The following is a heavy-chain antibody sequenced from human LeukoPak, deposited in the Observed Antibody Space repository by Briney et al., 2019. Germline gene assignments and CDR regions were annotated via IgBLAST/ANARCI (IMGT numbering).Heavy chain of an antibody. D-gene: IGHD3-10*01. V-gene: IGHV1-18*01. Sequence: ASVKVSCKASGYTFTSYGISWVRQAPGQGLEWMGWISAYNGNTNYAQKFQGRVTMTRDTSTSTVYMELSSLRSEDTAVYYCARGSYNSLDYWGQGTLVTVSS. CDR3: ARGSYNSLDY. CDR2: ISAYNGNT. J-gene: IGHJ4*02. CDR1: GYTFTSYG.